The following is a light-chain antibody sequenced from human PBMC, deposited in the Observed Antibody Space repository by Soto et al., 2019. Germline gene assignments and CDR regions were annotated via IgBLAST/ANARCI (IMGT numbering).Light chain of an antibody. CDR3: QQYYNWPPAWT. J-gene: IGKJ1*01. Sequence: DIVMTQSPASLSVSPGEGVTLSCRASQSVGNDLAWYQQIAVQAPRLLIYGASTRATGVPARFSGSGSGTDFTLTISTLQSEDFAVYYCQQYYNWPPAWTFGQGTRVDIK. CDR2: GAS. CDR1: QSVGND. V-gene: IGKV3-15*01.